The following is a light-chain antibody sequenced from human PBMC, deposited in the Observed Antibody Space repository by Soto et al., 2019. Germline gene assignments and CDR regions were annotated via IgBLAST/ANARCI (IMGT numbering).Light chain of an antibody. CDR3: ATWDDGLNGLV. V-gene: IGLV1-44*01. CDR1: SSNIGSNT. J-gene: IGLJ2*01. Sequence: QSVLTQPLSASGTPGQRVTISCSGSSSNIGSNTVTWYRQLPGTAPQILIFRTNHRPSGVPDRFSASNSGTSASLAISGLQSEDEDDYYCATWDDGLNGLVFGGGTKLTVL. CDR2: RTN.